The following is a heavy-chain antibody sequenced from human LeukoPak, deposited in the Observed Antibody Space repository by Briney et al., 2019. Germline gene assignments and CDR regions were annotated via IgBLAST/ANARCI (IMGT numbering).Heavy chain of an antibody. CDR3: ARGARSGTNY. CDR2: IYHSGST. D-gene: IGHD6-13*01. V-gene: IGHV4-38-2*02. CDR1: GYSISSGYY. Sequence: SETLSLTCTVSGYSISSGYYWGWIRQPPGKGLEWIGSIYHSGSTYYNPPLKSRVTISVDTSMNQFSLKLSSVTAADTAVYYCARGARSGTNYWGQGTLVTVSS. J-gene: IGHJ4*02.